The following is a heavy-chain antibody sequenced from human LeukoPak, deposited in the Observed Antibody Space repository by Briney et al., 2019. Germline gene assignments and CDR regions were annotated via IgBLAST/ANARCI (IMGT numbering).Heavy chain of an antibody. CDR1: GFTFRNYA. Sequence: PGGSLRLSCAASGFTFRNYAMTWVRQATGKGLDWVALIGARDGRTYYADPVKGRFTISRDNFKNTLYLQMNSLRAEDTAIYYCAKGLYDYALDVWGQGTAVTVSS. CDR3: AKGLYDYALDV. CDR2: IGARDGRT. V-gene: IGHV3-23*01. J-gene: IGHJ6*02.